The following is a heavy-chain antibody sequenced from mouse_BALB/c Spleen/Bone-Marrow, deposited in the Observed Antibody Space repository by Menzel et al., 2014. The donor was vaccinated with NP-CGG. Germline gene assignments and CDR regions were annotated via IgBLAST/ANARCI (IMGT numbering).Heavy chain of an antibody. CDR3: ASLTWTFDY. V-gene: IGHV14-3*02. D-gene: IGHD4-1*01. CDR2: IDPASDYS. CDR1: GFNIKDTY. J-gene: IGHJ2*01. Sequence: VTLKECGAELVMPGASVKLSCTVSGFNIKDTYMHWVKRRPQQGLDWIGRIDPASDYSQYDPKFQGKATITADTSSNTAYLQLSSLTSEDTAVYFCASLTWTFDYWGQGTTLTVSS.